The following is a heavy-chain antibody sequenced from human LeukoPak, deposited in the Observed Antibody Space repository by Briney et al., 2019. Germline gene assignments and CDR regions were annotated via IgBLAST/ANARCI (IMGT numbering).Heavy chain of an antibody. V-gene: IGHV5-10-1*04. D-gene: IGHD3-10*01. CDR2: IDPGDSQT. CDR3: ARLGTYWSNYYFEY. J-gene: IGHJ4*02. Sequence: GESLKISCKGSAYSFTNYWISWVRQMPGKGLEWMGRIDPGDSQTNYSPSFQGQVTISADKSINTAYLQWSSLKASDTAMYYCARLGTYWSNYYFEYWGQGTLVTVSS. CDR1: AYSFTNYW.